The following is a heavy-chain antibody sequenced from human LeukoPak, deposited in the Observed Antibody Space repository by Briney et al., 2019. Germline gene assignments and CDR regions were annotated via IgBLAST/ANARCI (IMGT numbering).Heavy chain of an antibody. CDR3: ARHRARYYDSSGITVDAFDN. Sequence: SETLSLTCTVSGGSISSYYWSWIRQPPGKGLEWIGYIYYSGSTNYNPSLKSRVTISVDTSKNQFSLKLSSVTAADTAVYYCARHRARYYDSSGITVDAFDNWGQGTMVTVSS. D-gene: IGHD3-22*01. V-gene: IGHV4-59*08. J-gene: IGHJ3*02. CDR2: IYYSGST. CDR1: GGSISSYY.